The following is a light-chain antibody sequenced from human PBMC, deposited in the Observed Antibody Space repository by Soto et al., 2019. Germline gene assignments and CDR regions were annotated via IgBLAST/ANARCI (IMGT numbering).Light chain of an antibody. CDR1: QGISSA. Sequence: AIQLTQSPSSLSASVGDRVTITCRASQGISSALAWYQQKVGKAPKLLIYDASTLERGVPSRFSGRGSGTEFTLTINSLQPDDFGAYYCQQYDSYPWTFGQGTKVEVK. CDR2: DAS. CDR3: QQYDSYPWT. V-gene: IGKV1-13*02. J-gene: IGKJ1*01.